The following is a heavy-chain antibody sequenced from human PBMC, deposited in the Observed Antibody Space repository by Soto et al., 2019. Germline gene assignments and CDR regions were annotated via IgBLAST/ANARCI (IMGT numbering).Heavy chain of an antibody. Sequence: PSETLSLTCTVSGGSISSSSYYWGWIRQPPGKGLEWIGSIYYSGSTYYNPSLKSRVTISVDTSKNQFSLKLSSVTAADTAVYYCARLPRKGYCSGGSCYSGAFAIWGQGTMVTVSS. V-gene: IGHV4-39*01. CDR1: GGSISSSSYY. CDR3: ARLPRKGYCSGGSCYSGAFAI. J-gene: IGHJ3*02. D-gene: IGHD2-15*01. CDR2: IYYSGST.